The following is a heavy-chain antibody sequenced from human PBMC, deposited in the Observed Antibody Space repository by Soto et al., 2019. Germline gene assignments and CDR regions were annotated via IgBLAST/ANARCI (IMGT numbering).Heavy chain of an antibody. V-gene: IGHV3-23*01. CDR1: GFTFSSYA. J-gene: IGHJ4*02. D-gene: IGHD2-2*01. Sequence: PGGSLRLSCAASGFTFSSYAMSWVRQAPGKWLEWVSAISGSGGSTYYADSVKGRFTISRDNSKNTLYLQMNSLRAEDTAVYYCAKARGSSTPAPGSYWGQGTLVTVSS. CDR3: AKARGSSTPAPGSY. CDR2: ISGSGGST.